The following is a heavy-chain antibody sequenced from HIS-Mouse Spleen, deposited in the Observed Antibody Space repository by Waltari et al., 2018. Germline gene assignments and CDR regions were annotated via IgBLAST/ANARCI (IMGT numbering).Heavy chain of an antibody. CDR3: ARGRIAARPWFDP. Sequence: QLQLQESGPGLVKPSETLSLTCPVSGGSISSSSYYWGWIRQPPGKGLEWIGSIYYSGSTYYNPSLKSRVTISVDTSKNQFSLKLSSVTAVDTAVYYCARGRIAARPWFDPWGQGTLVTVSS. D-gene: IGHD6-6*01. CDR2: IYYSGST. CDR1: GGSISSSSYY. J-gene: IGHJ5*02. V-gene: IGHV4-39*07.